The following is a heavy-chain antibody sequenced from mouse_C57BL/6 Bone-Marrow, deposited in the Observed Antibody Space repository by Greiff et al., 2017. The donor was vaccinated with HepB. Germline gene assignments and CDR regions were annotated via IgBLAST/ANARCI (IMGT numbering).Heavy chain of an antibody. J-gene: IGHJ1*03. CDR3: ARHALTGKDWYFDV. CDR1: GFTFSDYY. D-gene: IGHD4-1*01. V-gene: IGHV5-12*01. Sequence: EVKLMESGGGLVQPGGSLKLSCAASGFTFSDYYMYWVRPTPEKRLEWVAYISNGGGSTYYPDTVKGRFTISRDNAKNTLYLQMSRLKSEDTAMYYCARHALTGKDWYFDVWGTGTTVTVSS. CDR2: ISNGGGST.